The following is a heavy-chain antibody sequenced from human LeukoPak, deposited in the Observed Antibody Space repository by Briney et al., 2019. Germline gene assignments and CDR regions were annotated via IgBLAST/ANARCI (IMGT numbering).Heavy chain of an antibody. J-gene: IGHJ6*03. CDR1: GYTFTGYY. V-gene: IGHV1-2*02. Sequence: ASVKVSCKASGYTFTGYYMHWVRQAPGQGLEWMGWINPNSGGTNYAQKVQGRVTMTRDTSISTAYMELSRLRSDDTAVYYCARDPPGYYYYYYMDVWGKGTTVTVSS. CDR3: ARDPPGYYYYYYMDV. CDR2: INPNSGGT. D-gene: IGHD1-1*01.